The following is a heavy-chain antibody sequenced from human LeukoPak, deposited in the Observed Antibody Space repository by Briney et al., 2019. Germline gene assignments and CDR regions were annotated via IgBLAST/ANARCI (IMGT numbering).Heavy chain of an antibody. CDR2: ISYDGGIE. CDR3: ARDSGWELFYNWFDP. D-gene: IGHD1-26*01. Sequence: GTSLRLSCAASGFTFSSYGMHWVRQAPGKGLEWLAVISYDGGIEFYADSVKGRFTISRDNSKNTLYLQMNSLRVEDTAVYYCARDSGWELFYNWFDPWGQGTLVTVSS. CDR1: GFTFSSYG. J-gene: IGHJ5*02. V-gene: IGHV3-30*03.